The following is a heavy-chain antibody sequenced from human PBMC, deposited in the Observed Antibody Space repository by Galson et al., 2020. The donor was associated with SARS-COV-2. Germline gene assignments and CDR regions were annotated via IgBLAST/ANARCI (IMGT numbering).Heavy chain of an antibody. CDR1: GFTFSSYA. Sequence: GGSLRLSCAASGFTFSSYAMHWVRQAPGKGLEWGAVISYDGSNKYYADSVKGRFTISRDNSKNTLYLQMNSLRAEDTAVYYCASELLWFGESWGQGTLVTVSS. D-gene: IGHD3-10*01. J-gene: IGHJ5*02. CDR2: ISYDGSNK. CDR3: ASELLWFGES. V-gene: IGHV3-30*04.